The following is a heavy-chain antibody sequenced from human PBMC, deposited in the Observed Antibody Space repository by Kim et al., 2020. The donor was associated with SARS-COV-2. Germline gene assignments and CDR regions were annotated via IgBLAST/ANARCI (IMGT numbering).Heavy chain of an antibody. CDR3: AKRMTSGGSYNDY. CDR2: IGGSGDYT. V-gene: IGHV3-23*01. D-gene: IGHD3-16*01. Sequence: GGSLRLSCAASGFTFSNYAMNWVRQAPGKGLEWVSTIGGSGDYTYYADSVKGRFTISRDNYKNTVYLQMSSLRAEDTAVYYCAKRMTSGGSYNDYWGKGT. CDR1: GFTFSNYA. J-gene: IGHJ4*02.